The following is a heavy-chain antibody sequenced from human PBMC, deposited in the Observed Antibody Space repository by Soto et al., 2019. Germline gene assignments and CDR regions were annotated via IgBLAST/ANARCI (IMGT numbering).Heavy chain of an antibody. D-gene: IGHD1-26*01. CDR1: GYTFPSYV. CDR3: TTPTAGGSSPL. J-gene: IGHJ4*02. Sequence: QVQLVQSGAEMKKPGASVKVSCKASGYTFPSYVISWVRQAPGQGLEWMGWISANNGNTHFKQKFQGRVTITTDTSTTTAYMELRSLRSDDTAVYYCTTPTAGGSSPLWGQGTLVTVSS. V-gene: IGHV1-18*01. CDR2: ISANNGNT.